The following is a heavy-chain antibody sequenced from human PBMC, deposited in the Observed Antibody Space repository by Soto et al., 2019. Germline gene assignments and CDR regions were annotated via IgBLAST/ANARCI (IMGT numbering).Heavy chain of an antibody. Sequence: SETLSLTCTVSGDSFGNFYWSWIRQPAGKGLESIGRLSNSGRTNYSPSLQSRVTMSLDTSKNRFSLRLTSVSAADTAVYFCARVLGRYFDLWGRGTLVTVSS. CDR2: LSNSGRT. CDR1: GDSFGNFY. CDR3: ARVLGRYFDL. V-gene: IGHV4-4*07. D-gene: IGHD3-16*01. J-gene: IGHJ2*01.